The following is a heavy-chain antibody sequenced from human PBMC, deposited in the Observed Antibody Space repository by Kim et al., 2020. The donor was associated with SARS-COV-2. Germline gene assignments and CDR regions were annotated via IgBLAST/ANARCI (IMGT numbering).Heavy chain of an antibody. CDR3: TTGPPDYDILTGYG. J-gene: IGHJ4*02. CDR1: GFTFSNAW. V-gene: IGHV3-15*01. D-gene: IGHD3-9*01. Sequence: GGSLRLSCAASGFTFSNAWMSWVRQAPGKGLEWVGRIKSKTDGGTTDYAAPVKGRFTISRDDSKNTLYLQMNSLKTEDTAVYYCTTGPPDYDILTGYGWGQGTLVTVSS. CDR2: IKSKTDGGTT.